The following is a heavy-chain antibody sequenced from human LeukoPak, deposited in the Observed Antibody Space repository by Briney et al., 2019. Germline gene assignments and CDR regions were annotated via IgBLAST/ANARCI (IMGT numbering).Heavy chain of an antibody. CDR2: IHSSGNT. V-gene: IGHV4-59*01. CDR1: GGSISSYY. Sequence: SETLSLTCTVSGGSISSYYWSWIRQPPGKGLEWIGNIHSSGNTNYRPSLKSRVTVSVDTSKNQFSLKVTSVTAADTAVYYCARVGFLEWSYDYWGQGTLVTVSS. CDR3: ARVGFLEWSYDY. J-gene: IGHJ4*02. D-gene: IGHD3-3*01.